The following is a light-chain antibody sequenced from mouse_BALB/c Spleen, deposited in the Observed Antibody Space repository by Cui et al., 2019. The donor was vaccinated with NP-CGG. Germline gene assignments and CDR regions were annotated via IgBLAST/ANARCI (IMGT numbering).Light chain of an antibody. V-gene: IGLV1*01. CDR1: TGAVTTSNY. J-gene: IGLJ1*01. CDR2: GTN. Sequence: QAVVTQESALPTSPGETVTLTCRSSTGAVTTSNYANWVQEKPDHLFTGLIGGTNNRVPGVPARFSGSLIGDKAALTITGAQTEDEAMYFCALWYSNHWVFGGGTKLTVL. CDR3: ALWYSNHWV.